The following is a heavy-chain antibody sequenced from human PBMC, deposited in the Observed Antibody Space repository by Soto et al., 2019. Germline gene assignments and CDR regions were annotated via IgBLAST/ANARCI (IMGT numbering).Heavy chain of an antibody. Sequence: ASVKVSCKASGYTFTGYAMHWVRQAPGQRLEWMGWINAGNGNTKYSQKFQGRFTISRDSSSQTLYLQMNSLRPDDTAMYYCARDGVSSTDYTWNYGTYFDYWGPGALVTVSS. CDR3: ARDGVSSTDYTWNYGTYFDY. CDR2: INAGNGNT. J-gene: IGHJ4*02. V-gene: IGHV1-3*01. CDR1: GYTFTGYA. D-gene: IGHD1-1*01.